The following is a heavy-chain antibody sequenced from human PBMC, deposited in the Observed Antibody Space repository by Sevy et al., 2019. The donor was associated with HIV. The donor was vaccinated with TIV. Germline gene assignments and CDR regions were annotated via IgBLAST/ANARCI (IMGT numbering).Heavy chain of an antibody. Sequence: SETLSLTCTVSGASVSSGRYYWSWIRQPPGKGLEWTGYIYYNGRANQNPSLKSRLTISVDTSKNQLSLNLRSVIAADTAVYYCAGGGSYSLGSYHSWGHGTLVTVSS. CDR3: AGGGSYSLGSYHS. CDR1: GASVSSGRYY. D-gene: IGHD3-10*01. V-gene: IGHV4-61*01. J-gene: IGHJ5*01. CDR2: IYYNGRA.